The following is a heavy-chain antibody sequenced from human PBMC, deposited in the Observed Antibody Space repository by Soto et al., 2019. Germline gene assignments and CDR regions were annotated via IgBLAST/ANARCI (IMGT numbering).Heavy chain of an antibody. J-gene: IGHJ5*02. D-gene: IGHD2-2*01. V-gene: IGHV3-21*01. CDR3: ARGRLGCSSSSCHPGWFDP. CDR2: ISSSGAVT. CDR1: GFTFSTFL. Sequence: PGGSLRLSCAASGFTFSTFLMNWVRQAPGKGLQWVSSISSSGAVTYYADSVKGRFTISRDNAKNSLFLQMNSLRAEDTAVYYCARGRLGCSSSSCHPGWFDPWGQGTLVTVS.